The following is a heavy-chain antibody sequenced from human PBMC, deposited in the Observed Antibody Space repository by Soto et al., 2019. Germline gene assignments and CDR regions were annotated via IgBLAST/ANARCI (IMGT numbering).Heavy chain of an antibody. V-gene: IGHV1-3*01. CDR2: HNGYNGQT. D-gene: IGHD1-1*01. CDR3: AGPHDRAGLGT. J-gene: IGHJ5*02. CDR1: ENTFSTYL. Sequence: ALVKVSCKASENTFSTYLVHWVRQVHGQGLEWMGWHNGYNGQTEYSQKFQGRVTITRDTSAKTAYLELRSLTSEDTAVYYCAGPHDRAGLGTWGQGTLVTVSS.